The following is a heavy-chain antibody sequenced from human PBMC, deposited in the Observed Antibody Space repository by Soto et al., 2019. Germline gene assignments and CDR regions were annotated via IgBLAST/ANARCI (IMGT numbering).Heavy chain of an antibody. Sequence: GGSLRLSCAASGFTFSSYAMSWVRQAPGKGLEWVSAISGSGGSTYYADSVKGRFTISRDNSKNTLYLQMNSLRAEDTAVYYCAKRSAAAMDYYYYGMDVWGQGTTVTVSS. CDR1: GFTFSSYA. J-gene: IGHJ6*02. V-gene: IGHV3-23*01. CDR2: ISGSGGST. D-gene: IGHD2-2*01. CDR3: AKRSAAAMDYYYYGMDV.